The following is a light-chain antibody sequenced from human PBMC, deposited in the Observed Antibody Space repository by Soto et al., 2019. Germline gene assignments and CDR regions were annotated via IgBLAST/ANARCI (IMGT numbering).Light chain of an antibody. CDR2: TVR. V-gene: IGLV2-14*03. J-gene: IGLJ1*01. CDR3: KSYTSSGTKV. CDR1: RSDVGGYDF. Sequence: SALTQPASVSGSPGRSITISCTGSRSDVGGYDFVSWYQQYPGRAPKRIISTVRHRPSGGSDRFYGSKSGNTASLTISGLQAEDEAEYYGKSYTSSGTKVFGTGTKRTVL.